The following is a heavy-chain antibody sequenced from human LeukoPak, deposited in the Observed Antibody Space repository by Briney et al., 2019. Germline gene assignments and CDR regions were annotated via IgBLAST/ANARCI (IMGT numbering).Heavy chain of an antibody. Sequence: GGSLRLSCAASGFTFSSYGIYWIRQVPDKGLEWVAFIRSDGSNKDYADSVKGRFTISRDNSKNTLYLQMNSLRAEDTAVYYCAKFLPTHIVVANYYFDYWGQGTLVTVSS. CDR1: GFTFSSYG. D-gene: IGHD2-21*01. V-gene: IGHV3-30*02. CDR3: AKFLPTHIVVANYYFDY. J-gene: IGHJ4*02. CDR2: IRSDGSNK.